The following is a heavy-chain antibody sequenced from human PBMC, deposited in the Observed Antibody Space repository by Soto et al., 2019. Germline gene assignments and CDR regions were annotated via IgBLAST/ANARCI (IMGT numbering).Heavy chain of an antibody. CDR2: IEGSGAIT. CDR3: ATSSGLSGQYSALPDN. V-gene: IGHV3-23*01. CDR1: GFMFSTTD. Sequence: GGSLRLSCAASGFMFSTTDMSWVRQAPGKGLEWVTTIEGSGAITYYADSVKGRFIISRDNSRDTVYLQMDSLKSNDTAVYYCATSSGLSGQYSALPDNWGQGTLVTVSS. J-gene: IGHJ4*02. D-gene: IGHD5-12*01.